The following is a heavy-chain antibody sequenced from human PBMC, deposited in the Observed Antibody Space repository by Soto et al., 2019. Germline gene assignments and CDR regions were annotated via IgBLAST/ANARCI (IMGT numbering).Heavy chain of an antibody. J-gene: IGHJ4*02. CDR1: GGSISSSNW. V-gene: IGHV4-4*02. D-gene: IGHD2-15*01. CDR2: IYHSGST. CDR3: ARGRYCSGGSGYCFDY. Sequence: SETLSLTCAVSGGSISSSNWWSWVRQPPGKGLEWIGEIYHSGSTNYNPSLKSRVTISVDKSKNQFSLQLSSVTAADTAVYYCARGRYCSGGSGYCFDYWGQGTLVTVSS.